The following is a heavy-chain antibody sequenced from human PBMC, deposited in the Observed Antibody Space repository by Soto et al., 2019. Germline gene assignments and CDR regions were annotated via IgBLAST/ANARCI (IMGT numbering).Heavy chain of an antibody. V-gene: IGHV3-30-3*01. J-gene: IGHJ4*02. Sequence: QVQLVESGGGVVQPGRSLRLSCAASGFTFSSYALHWVRQAPGKGLEWVAVLSHDGNSEYYADSVKGRFTISRDNSRNTLYLQMNSLRDEHTAVYYCARDAGPDYGDYWGQGTLVTVSS. CDR1: GFTFSSYA. CDR2: LSHDGNSE. CDR3: ARDAGPDYGDY.